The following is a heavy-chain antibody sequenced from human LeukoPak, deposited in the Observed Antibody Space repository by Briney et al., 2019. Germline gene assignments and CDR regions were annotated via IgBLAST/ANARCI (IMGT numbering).Heavy chain of an antibody. J-gene: IGHJ6*03. CDR3: VRDRAGTAMPMISYYYYYMDV. V-gene: IGHV3-21*01. CDR2: ISSSSSSYI. D-gene: IGHD5-18*01. Sequence: GGSLRLSCAASGFTFSSYSMNWVRQAPGKGLEWVSSISSSSSSYIYYADSVKGRFTISRDNAKNSLYLQMNSLRAEDTAVYYCVRDRAGTAMPMISYYYYYMDVWGKGTTVTVSS. CDR1: GFTFSSYS.